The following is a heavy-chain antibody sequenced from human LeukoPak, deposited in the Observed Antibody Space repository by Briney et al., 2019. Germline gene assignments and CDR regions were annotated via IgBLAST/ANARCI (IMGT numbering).Heavy chain of an antibody. Sequence: GESLQISCKGSGYSFTSYWIGWVRQMPGKGLEWMGIIYPGDSDTRYSPSFQGQVTISADKSISTAYLQWSSLKASDTATYYCARQATIFGYYYGMDVWGQGTTVTVSS. V-gene: IGHV5-51*01. CDR1: GYSFTSYW. CDR3: ARQATIFGYYYGMDV. CDR2: IYPGDSDT. J-gene: IGHJ6*02. D-gene: IGHD3-3*01.